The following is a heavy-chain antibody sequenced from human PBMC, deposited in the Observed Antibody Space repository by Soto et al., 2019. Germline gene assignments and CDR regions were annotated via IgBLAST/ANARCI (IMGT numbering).Heavy chain of an antibody. V-gene: IGHV4-4*02. Sequence: QVQLQESGPGLVKPSGTLSLTCAVSGGSISSSNWWSWVRQPPGKGLEWIGEIYHSGSTNYNPSLESRVTISVDTSKNQFSLKLSSVTDADTAVYYCALLAPSSSGDYCGQGPLVTVSS. CDR3: ALLAPSSSGDY. D-gene: IGHD6-6*01. J-gene: IGHJ4*02. CDR1: GGSISSSNW. CDR2: IYHSGST.